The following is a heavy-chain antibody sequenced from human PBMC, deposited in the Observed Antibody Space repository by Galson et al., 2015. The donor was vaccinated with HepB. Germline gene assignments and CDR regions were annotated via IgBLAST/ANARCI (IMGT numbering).Heavy chain of an antibody. CDR3: ARAYVATTNNYFGMDV. J-gene: IGHJ6*02. CDR1: GGTLSRFS. CDR2: IIPDLNIQ. D-gene: IGHD5-12*01. Sequence: SVKVSCKASGGTLSRFSVSWVRQAPGQGLEWMGRIIPDLNIQKYAQKFEGRVTMTADESTSTAYMELNSLRSEDTAVYFCARAYVATTNNYFGMDVWGQGTTVTVSS. V-gene: IGHV1-69*04.